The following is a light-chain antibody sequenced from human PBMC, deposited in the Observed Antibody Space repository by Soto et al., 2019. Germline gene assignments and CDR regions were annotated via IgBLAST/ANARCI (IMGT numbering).Light chain of an antibody. CDR3: CSDAGRYKLV. J-gene: IGLJ3*02. Sequence: QSALTQPRSVSGSPGQSVTISCTGTSGDVGGYDYVSWYLKHPDKAPNLIIYDVSKRPSGVPDRFSASKSGNTAYLTVSGLQSEDEAEYFCCSDAGRYKLVFGGGTKLTVL. V-gene: IGLV2-11*01. CDR2: DVS. CDR1: SGDVGGYDY.